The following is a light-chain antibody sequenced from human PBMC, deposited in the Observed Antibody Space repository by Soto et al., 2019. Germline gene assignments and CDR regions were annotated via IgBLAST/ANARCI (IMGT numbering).Light chain of an antibody. Sequence: DIQLTQSPATLSASLGDRVTITCRASQSISAWLAWYQQKPGKAPKLLIYDVSTLDSGVPYRFSGSGSGTEFTLTISSLEPDDFATYYCQQFGSSPWTFGQGTKVDIK. CDR3: QQFGSSPWT. CDR1: QSISAW. V-gene: IGKV1-5*01. CDR2: DVS. J-gene: IGKJ1*01.